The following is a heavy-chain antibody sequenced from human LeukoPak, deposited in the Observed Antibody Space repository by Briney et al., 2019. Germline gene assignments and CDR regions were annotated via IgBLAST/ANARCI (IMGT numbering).Heavy chain of an antibody. CDR3: ARGLMGRYYYDSSGLDAFDI. D-gene: IGHD3-22*01. Sequence: GGSLRLSCAASGFTFSSYSMNWACQAPGKGLEWVSSISSSSSYIYYADSVKGRFTISRDNAKNSLYLQMNSLRAEDTAVYYCARGLMGRYYYDSSGLDAFDIWGQGTMVTVSS. CDR2: ISSSSSYI. CDR1: GFTFSSYS. V-gene: IGHV3-21*01. J-gene: IGHJ3*02.